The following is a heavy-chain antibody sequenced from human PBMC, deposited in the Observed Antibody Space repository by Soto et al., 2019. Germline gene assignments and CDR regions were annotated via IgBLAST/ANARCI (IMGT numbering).Heavy chain of an antibody. J-gene: IGHJ5*02. Sequence: ATGQGLEWIGWMRANSGDTSHDQKFQGRVRMTRDTSMSTAYMELSSLRAEDTAVYYCARYIYGQGFQAWGQGTLVFVSS. V-gene: IGHV1-8*01. CDR3: ARYIYGQGFQA. D-gene: IGHD3-3*02. CDR2: MRANSGDT.